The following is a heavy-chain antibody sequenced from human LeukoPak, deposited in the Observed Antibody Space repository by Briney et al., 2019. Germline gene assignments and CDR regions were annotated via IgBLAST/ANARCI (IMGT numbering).Heavy chain of an antibody. CDR1: GGSFSGYY. D-gene: IGHD6-13*01. CDR3: ARCIAAAGLYYYYYGMDV. J-gene: IGHJ6*02. Sequence: SETLSLTCAVYGGSFSGYYWSWIRQPPGKGLEWIGEINHSRSTNYNPSLKSRVTISVDTSKNQFSLKLSSVTAADTAVYYCARCIAAAGLYYYYYGMDVWGQGTTVTVSS. V-gene: IGHV4-34*01. CDR2: INHSRST.